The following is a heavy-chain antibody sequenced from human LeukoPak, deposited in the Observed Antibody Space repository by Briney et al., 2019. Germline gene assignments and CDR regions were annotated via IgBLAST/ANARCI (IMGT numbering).Heavy chain of an antibody. CDR1: GYTFTSYY. Sequence: ASVKVSCKASGYTFTSYYMHWVRQAPGQGLEWMGIINPSGGSTSYAQKFQGRLTMTRDMSTSTVYMELSSLRSEDTAVYYCAREGYCSGGSCYSFDYWGQGTLVTVSS. CDR3: AREGYCSGGSCYSFDY. J-gene: IGHJ4*02. CDR2: INPSGGST. D-gene: IGHD2-15*01. V-gene: IGHV1-46*01.